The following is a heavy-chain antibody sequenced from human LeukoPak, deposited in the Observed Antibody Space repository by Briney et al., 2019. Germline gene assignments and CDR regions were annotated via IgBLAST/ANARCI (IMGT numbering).Heavy chain of an antibody. CDR1: GASVSGSNYY. Sequence: TSETLSLTCAVSGASVSGSNYYWGWIRQPPGKGLEWIGNIYSSGSTYYNASLQSRVTISIDTSKNHFSLRLNSVTAADTAMYYCAKSGGYGLIDYWGQGTRVTVSS. CDR2: IYSSGST. CDR3: AKSGGYGLIDY. J-gene: IGHJ4*02. D-gene: IGHD1-26*01. V-gene: IGHV4-39*02.